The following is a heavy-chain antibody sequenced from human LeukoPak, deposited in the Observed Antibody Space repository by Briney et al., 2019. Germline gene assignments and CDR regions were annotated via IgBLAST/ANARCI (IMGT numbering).Heavy chain of an antibody. Sequence: PGGSLRLSCAASGITFSSYSMNWVRQAPGKGLEWVSYISSSSSTIYYADSVKGRFTISRDNAKNTLYLQMNSLRAEDTAVYYCARDQYYYDSSGYYRFDPWGQGTLVTVSS. CDR1: GITFSSYS. D-gene: IGHD3-22*01. J-gene: IGHJ5*02. CDR3: ARDQYYYDSSGYYRFDP. CDR2: ISSSSSTI. V-gene: IGHV3-48*04.